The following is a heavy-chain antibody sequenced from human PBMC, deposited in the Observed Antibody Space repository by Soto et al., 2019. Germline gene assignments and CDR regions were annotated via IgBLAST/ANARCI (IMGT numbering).Heavy chain of an antibody. J-gene: IGHJ4*01. CDR2: IYASENI. CDR3: ARSCARFNFDY. D-gene: IGHD2-21*01. Sequence: PSETLSLTCSGSGAAFTDFYWTLIRQPAGKGLEWIGRIYASENIDYSPSLKSRVTMSMDTYKRQFSLNLTSVTAADTAMYYCARSCARFNFDYWGYGKRVTVSS. CDR1: GAAFTDFY. V-gene: IGHV4-4*07.